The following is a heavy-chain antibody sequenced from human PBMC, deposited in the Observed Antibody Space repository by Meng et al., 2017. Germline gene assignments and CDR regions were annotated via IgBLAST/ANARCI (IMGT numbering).Heavy chain of an antibody. D-gene: IGHD2-15*01. CDR3: AQCLYGSRCDY. V-gene: IGHV2-5*02. CDR2: ISCDGDT. CDR1: WFTLSTSGVC. Sequence: GPVPTTVNTPVTLWMTCTLSWFTLSTSGVCVGLSRQPAERVQWLSALISCDGDTRYRPYLQSRLTMTKDTSKSPVVLTMSNMKSVDTAVYYCAQCLYGSRCDYWGQGTLVTVSS. J-gene: IGHJ4*02.